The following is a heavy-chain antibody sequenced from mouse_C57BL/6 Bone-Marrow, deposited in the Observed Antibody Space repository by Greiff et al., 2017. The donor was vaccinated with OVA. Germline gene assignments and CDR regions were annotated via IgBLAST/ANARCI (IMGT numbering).Heavy chain of an antibody. CDR2: IDPENGDT. J-gene: IGHJ2*01. CDR3: TTWYYGSSFYFDY. D-gene: IGHD1-1*01. Sequence: VQLQQSGAELVRPGASVKLSCTASGFNIKDDYMHWVKQRPEQGLEWIGWIDPENGDTEYASKFQGKATITADTSSNTAYLQLSSLTSEDTAVYNCTTWYYGSSFYFDYWGQGTTLTVSS. V-gene: IGHV14-4*01. CDR1: GFNIKDDY.